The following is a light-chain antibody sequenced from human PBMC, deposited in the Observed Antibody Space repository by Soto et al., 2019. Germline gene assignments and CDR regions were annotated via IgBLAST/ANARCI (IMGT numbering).Light chain of an antibody. CDR1: SGHSSYA. CDR3: QTWDTGIHVL. Sequence: QSVLTQSPSASASLGASVKLTCTLSSGHSSYAIAWHQQQPEKGPRYLMKLNSDGSHNKGAGIPDRFSGSSSGAERYLTISSLQSEDEADYYCQTWDTGIHVLFGGGTKLTVL. CDR2: LNSDGSH. J-gene: IGLJ2*01. V-gene: IGLV4-69*01.